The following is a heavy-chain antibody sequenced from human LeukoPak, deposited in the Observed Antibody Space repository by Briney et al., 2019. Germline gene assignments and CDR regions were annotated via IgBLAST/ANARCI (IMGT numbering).Heavy chain of an antibody. CDR3: ASLGYCSGGSCYSDY. V-gene: IGHV4-34*01. CDR2: INHSGST. Sequence: PSETLSLTCAVYGGSFSGYYWSWIRQPPGKGLEWIGEINHSGSTNYNPSLKSRATMSVDTSKNQFSLKLSSVTAADTAVYYCASLGYCSGGSCYSDYWGQGTLVTVSS. CDR1: GGSFSGYY. J-gene: IGHJ4*02. D-gene: IGHD2-15*01.